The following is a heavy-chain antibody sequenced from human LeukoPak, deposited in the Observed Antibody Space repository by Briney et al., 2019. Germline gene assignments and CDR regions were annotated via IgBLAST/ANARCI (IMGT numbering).Heavy chain of an antibody. CDR2: TYYRSKWKY. CDR1: GDSVSSDSAA. D-gene: IGHD5-24*01. Sequence: SQTLSLTCAISGDSVSSDSAAWNWIRQSPSRGLEWLGRTYYRSKWKYDYAVSVKRRMAINPDTYKNKFSLQLNTVTLEDKAVYYCVRVSTIQSSAFDIWGQGTMVTVSS. V-gene: IGHV6-1*01. CDR3: VRVSTIQSSAFDI. J-gene: IGHJ3*02.